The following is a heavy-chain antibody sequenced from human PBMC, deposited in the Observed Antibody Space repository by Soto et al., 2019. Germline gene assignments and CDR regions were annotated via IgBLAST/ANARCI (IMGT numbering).Heavy chain of an antibody. CDR3: ARAGYSSGHQFDY. D-gene: IGHD5-18*01. CDR1: GGSISSSHYF. J-gene: IGHJ4*02. CDR2: IYYSGST. V-gene: IGHV4-39*01. Sequence: QLQLQESGPGLVKPSETLSLTCTVSGGSISSSHYFWDWIRQPPGKGLEWIGSIYYSGSTYYNPSLKSRVTISVDTSNIQFSLRLSSVTATDTAVYYCARAGYSSGHQFDYWGQGTLVTVSS.